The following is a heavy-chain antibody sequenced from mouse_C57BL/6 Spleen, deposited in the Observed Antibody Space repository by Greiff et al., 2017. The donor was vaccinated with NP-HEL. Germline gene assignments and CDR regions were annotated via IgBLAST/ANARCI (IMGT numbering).Heavy chain of an antibody. D-gene: IGHD4-1*02. CDR3: ARGPTGQFAY. V-gene: IGHV5-17*01. CDR1: GFTFSDYG. Sequence: EVMLVESGGGLVKPGGSLKLSCAASGFTFSDYGMHWVRQAPEKGLEWVAYISSGSSTIYYADTVKGRFTSSRDNAKNTLFLQMTSLRSEDTAMYYCARGPTGQFAYWGQGTLVTVSA. J-gene: IGHJ3*01. CDR2: ISSGSSTI.